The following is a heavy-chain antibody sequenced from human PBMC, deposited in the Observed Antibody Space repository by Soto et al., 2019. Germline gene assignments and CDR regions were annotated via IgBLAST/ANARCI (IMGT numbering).Heavy chain of an antibody. CDR2: FDPEDGET. CDR3: ATALHYYGSGSYYLHGGWFDP. Sequence: QVQLVQSGAEVKKPGASVKVSCKVSGYTLTELSMHWVRQAPGKGLEWMGGFDPEDGETIYAQKFQGRVTMTEDTSTDTAYMELSSLRSEDTAVDYCATALHYYGSGSYYLHGGWFDPWGQGTLVTVSS. D-gene: IGHD3-10*01. CDR1: GYTLTELS. V-gene: IGHV1-24*01. J-gene: IGHJ5*02.